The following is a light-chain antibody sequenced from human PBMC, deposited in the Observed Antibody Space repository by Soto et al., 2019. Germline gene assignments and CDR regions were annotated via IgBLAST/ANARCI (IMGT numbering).Light chain of an antibody. J-gene: IGLJ2*01. CDR3: QTWGTGIVL. CDR2: LNSDGSH. V-gene: IGLV4-69*01. CDR1: SGHSYYA. Sequence: QPVLTQSPSASASLGASVKLTCTLSSGHSYYAIAWHQQQPEKGPRYLMKLNSDGSHSNGDGIPDRFSGSSSGAERYLTISSLQSEDEADYYCQTWGTGIVLFGGGTKLTVL.